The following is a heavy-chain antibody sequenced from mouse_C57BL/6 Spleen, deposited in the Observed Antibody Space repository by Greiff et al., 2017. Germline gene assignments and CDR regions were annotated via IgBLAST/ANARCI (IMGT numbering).Heavy chain of an antibody. CDR2: ISSGSSTI. Sequence: DVMLVESGGGLVKPGGSLKLSCAASGFTFSDYGMHWVRQAPEKGLEWVAYISSGSSTIYYADTVKGRCTISRANAKNTLFLQMTILRSADTAMYYCARNWEFAYWGQGTLVTVSA. J-gene: IGHJ3*01. V-gene: IGHV5-17*01. CDR3: ARNWEFAY. D-gene: IGHD4-1*01. CDR1: GFTFSDYG.